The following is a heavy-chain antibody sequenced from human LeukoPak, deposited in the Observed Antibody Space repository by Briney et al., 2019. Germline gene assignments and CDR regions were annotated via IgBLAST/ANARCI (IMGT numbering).Heavy chain of an antibody. V-gene: IGHV3-33*08. Sequence: GGSLRLSCAASGFTFSSCGMHWVRQAPGKGLEWVAVIWYDGSNKYYADSVKGRFTISRDNSENTLYLQMNSLRAEDTAVYYCAREGDYGGNSIAFDIWGQGTMVTVSS. J-gene: IGHJ3*02. CDR3: AREGDYGGNSIAFDI. CDR2: IWYDGSNK. CDR1: GFTFSSCG. D-gene: IGHD4-23*01.